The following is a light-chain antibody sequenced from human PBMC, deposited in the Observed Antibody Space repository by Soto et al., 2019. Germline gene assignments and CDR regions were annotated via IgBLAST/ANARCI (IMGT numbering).Light chain of an antibody. CDR1: QSISNY. CDR2: RAS. V-gene: IGKV1-39*01. J-gene: IGKJ1*01. CDR3: QQSYSSPPWT. Sequence: DIQMTQSPSSLSASVGDRVTISCRASQSISNYLNWYQQKPGTAPRLLIYRASSVESGVPPRFSGSGSGRDFTLTISSLRPEDIATYFCQQSYSSPPWTFGQGIKVEVK.